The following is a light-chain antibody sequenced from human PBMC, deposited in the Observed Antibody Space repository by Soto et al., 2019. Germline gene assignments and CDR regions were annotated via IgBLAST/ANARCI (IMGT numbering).Light chain of an antibody. CDR2: SSN. CDR3: ASWDDSLNAVV. J-gene: IGLJ2*01. Sequence: QSVLTQPPSASGTPGQRVSISCSGSISNIGRNTVTWYQHLPGTAPKLLIYSSNQRPSGVPDRFSGSKSGTSASLAISGLQSEYEADYSCASWDDSLNAVVFGGGTKLAVL. CDR1: ISNIGRNT. V-gene: IGLV1-44*01.